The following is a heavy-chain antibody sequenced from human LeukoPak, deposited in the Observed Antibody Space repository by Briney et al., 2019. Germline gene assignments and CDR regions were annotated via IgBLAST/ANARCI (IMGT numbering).Heavy chain of an antibody. J-gene: IGHJ4*02. CDR2: INHSGST. D-gene: IGHD2-2*01. Sequence: GSLRLSCAASGFTFSSYSMNWIRQPPGKGLEWIGEINHSGSTNYNPSLKSRVTISVDTSKNQFSLKLSSVTAADTAVYYCARARADCSSTSCSIDHYGDPYYFDYWGQGTLVTVSS. CDR3: ARARADCSSTSCSIDHYGDPYYFDY. CDR1: GFTFSSYS. V-gene: IGHV4-34*01.